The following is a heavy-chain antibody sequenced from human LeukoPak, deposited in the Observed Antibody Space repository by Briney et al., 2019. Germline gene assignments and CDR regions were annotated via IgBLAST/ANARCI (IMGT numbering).Heavy chain of an antibody. J-gene: IGHJ3*02. CDR1: GGTFSSYA. CDR2: IIPIFGTA. V-gene: IGHV1-69*05. Sequence: GASVKVPCKASGGTFSSYAISWVRQAPGQGLEWMGRIIPIFGTANYAQKFQGRVTITTDESTRTAYMELSSLRSEDTAVYYCARDTVGAILTDAFDIWGQGTMVTVSS. CDR3: ARDTVGAILTDAFDI. D-gene: IGHD1-26*01.